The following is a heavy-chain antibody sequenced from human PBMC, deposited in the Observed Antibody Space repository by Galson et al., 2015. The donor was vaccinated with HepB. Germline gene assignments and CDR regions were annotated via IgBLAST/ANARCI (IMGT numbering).Heavy chain of an antibody. CDR1: GFSFSNYG. Sequence: SLRLSCAASGFSFSNYGMHWVRQAPGKGQEWVTFIRYDGSDKYYADSVRGRLTISRDNSKNALFLQMNSLRPEDTAVYYCAKDRDYYGSGSYLDDGFDIWGQGTMVTVSS. V-gene: IGHV3-30*02. CDR2: IRYDGSDK. D-gene: IGHD3-10*01. CDR3: AKDRDYYGSGSYLDDGFDI. J-gene: IGHJ3*02.